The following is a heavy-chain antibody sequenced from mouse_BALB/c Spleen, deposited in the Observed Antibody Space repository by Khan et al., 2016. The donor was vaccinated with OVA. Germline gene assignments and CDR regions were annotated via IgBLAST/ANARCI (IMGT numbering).Heavy chain of an antibody. CDR1: GYSFTSYY. Sequence: VQLKQSGPELMKPGASVKISCKASGYSFTSYYIHWVMQSPGKSLEWIGYIDPFSGGTTYNQKFKGKATLTVDKSSSTAYIQLSHLTSEDSAVYYCTRHGYVAWFTYWGQGTLVTVSA. V-gene: IGHV1-42*01. D-gene: IGHD2-2*01. J-gene: IGHJ3*01. CDR3: TRHGYVAWFTY. CDR2: IDPFSGGT.